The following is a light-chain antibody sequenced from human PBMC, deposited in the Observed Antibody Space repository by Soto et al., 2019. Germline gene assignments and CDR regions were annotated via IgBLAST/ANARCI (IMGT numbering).Light chain of an antibody. V-gene: IGKV3-15*01. Sequence: EIVMTQSPATLSVSPGERATLSCRASQSVGNNLAWYQQKPGQAPRLLIYAASSWATGVPASFSGSGSGTEFTLTISSLQSEDFAVYFCQQYHRWPLTFGGGTKV. CDR3: QQYHRWPLT. CDR2: AAS. J-gene: IGKJ4*01. CDR1: QSVGNN.